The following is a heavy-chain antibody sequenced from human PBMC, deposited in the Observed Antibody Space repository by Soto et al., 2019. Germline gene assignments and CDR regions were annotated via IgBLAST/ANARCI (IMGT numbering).Heavy chain of an antibody. J-gene: IGHJ4*02. Sequence: HVQLVQSGGELKKPGASVKVSCNTSGYTFNTYFISWVRQAPGQGLEWMGWISPYNGNTKYGEKFQGRVTMTTDTFTRTSYMELRNLRFDDTAVYYCARATSNSFDYWGEGTLVTVSS. CDR3: ARATSNSFDY. CDR2: ISPYNGNT. D-gene: IGHD2-2*01. V-gene: IGHV1-18*01. CDR1: GYTFNTYF.